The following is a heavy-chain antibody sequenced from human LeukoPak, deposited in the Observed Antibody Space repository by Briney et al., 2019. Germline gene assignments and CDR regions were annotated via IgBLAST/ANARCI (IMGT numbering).Heavy chain of an antibody. D-gene: IGHD6-19*01. CDR2: ISWNSGSI. CDR1: GFTFDDYA. V-gene: IGHV3-9*01. CDR3: AKDTGAGTFDYYYGMDV. Sequence: GRSLRLSCAASGFTFDDYAMHWVRHAPGKGLEWVSGISWNSGSIGYADSVKGRFTISRDNAKNSLYLQMNSLRAEDTALYYCAKDTGAGTFDYYYGMDVWGQGTTATVSS. J-gene: IGHJ6*02.